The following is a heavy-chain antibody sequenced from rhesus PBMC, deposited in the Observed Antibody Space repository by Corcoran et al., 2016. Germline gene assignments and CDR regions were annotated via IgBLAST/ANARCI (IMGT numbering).Heavy chain of an antibody. CDR1: GGSISSNY. V-gene: IGHV4-173*01. CDR3: ARGSYMNPSRFDY. J-gene: IGHJ4*01. D-gene: IGHD4-4*01. Sequence: QVERQESGPGLAKPAETLPPTCAASGGSISSNYSSWRRTHPGKGLEWIGRISGSGGSTDYNPSLKSRVTISTDTSKNQFSLKLSSVTAADTAVYYCARGSYMNPSRFDYWGQGVLVTVSS. CDR2: ISGSGGST.